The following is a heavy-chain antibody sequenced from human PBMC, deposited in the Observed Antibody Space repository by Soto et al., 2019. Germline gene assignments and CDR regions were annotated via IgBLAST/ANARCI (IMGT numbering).Heavy chain of an antibody. Sequence: GGSLRLSCAASGFTFSTYPMNWVRQAPGKGLGWVSGISGSGISTYYADSVKGRFTISRDNSKNTVFLQMNSLRAEDTAVYYCAKPPVITASYYYYDMDVWGQGTTVTVSS. CDR2: ISGSGIST. V-gene: IGHV3-23*01. J-gene: IGHJ6*02. CDR3: AKPPVITASYYYYDMDV. D-gene: IGHD4-4*01. CDR1: GFTFSTYP.